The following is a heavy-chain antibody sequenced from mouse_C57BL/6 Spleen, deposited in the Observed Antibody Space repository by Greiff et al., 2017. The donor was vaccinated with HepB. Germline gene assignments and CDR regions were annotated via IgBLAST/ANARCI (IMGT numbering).Heavy chain of an antibody. CDR3: AKHFYDGYYDAMDY. CDR1: GFSFTSYG. J-gene: IGHJ4*01. Sequence: QVQLQQSGPGLVAPSQSLSITCTVSGFSFTSYGVDWVRQPPGKGLEWLGVIWGGGSTNYNSALMSRLSISKDNYKSHVFLKMNSLQTDDTARYYCAKHFYDGYYDAMDYWGQGTSVTVSS. V-gene: IGHV2-9*01. D-gene: IGHD2-3*01. CDR2: IWGGGST.